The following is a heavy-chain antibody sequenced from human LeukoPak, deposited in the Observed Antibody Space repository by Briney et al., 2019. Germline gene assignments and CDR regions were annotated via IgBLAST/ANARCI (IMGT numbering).Heavy chain of an antibody. V-gene: IGHV4-59*01. CDR1: GGSISSYY. D-gene: IGHD2-21*02. CDR3: ARVHCGGDCYLYYYGMDV. CDR2: IYYSGST. Sequence: SETLSLTCTVSGGSISSYYWSWIRQPPGKGLEWIGYIYYSGSTNYNPSLKSRVTISVDTSKNQFSLKLSSVTAADTAVYYCARVHCGGDCYLYYYGMDVWGQGTTVTVSS. J-gene: IGHJ6*02.